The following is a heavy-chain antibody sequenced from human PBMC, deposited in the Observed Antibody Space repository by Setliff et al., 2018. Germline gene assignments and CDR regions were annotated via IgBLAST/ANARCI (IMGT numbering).Heavy chain of an antibody. CDR1: GGSISNYY. CDR3: ARGGGSVLPNYYYFNYMDV. J-gene: IGHJ6*03. CDR2: VYTSGST. Sequence: PSETLSLTCSVSGGSISNYYWSWIRQSPGKGLEWIGYVYTSGSTNYNPSLKSRVTISLDRSKNQFSLQLTSVTAADTAIYYCARGGGSVLPNYYYFNYMDVWGKGTTVAVSS. D-gene: IGHD2-15*01. V-gene: IGHV4-4*08.